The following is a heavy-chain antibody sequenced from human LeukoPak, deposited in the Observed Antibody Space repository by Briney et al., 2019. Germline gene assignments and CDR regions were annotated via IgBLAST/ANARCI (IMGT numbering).Heavy chain of an antibody. CDR3: ARVSAGD. J-gene: IGHJ4*02. V-gene: IGHV3-66*02. D-gene: IGHD4-17*01. Sequence: GGSLRLSCAASGFTLSSNYMSWVRQAPGKGLEWVSIIYSGGSTYYADSVKGRFTISRDNSKNTVYLQMNSLRAEDTAVYYCARVSAGDWGQGTLVTVSS. CDR1: GFTLSSNY. CDR2: IYSGGST.